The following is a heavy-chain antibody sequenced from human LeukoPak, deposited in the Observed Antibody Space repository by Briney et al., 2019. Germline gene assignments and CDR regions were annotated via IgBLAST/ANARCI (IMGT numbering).Heavy chain of an antibody. CDR1: GGXXSXYA. Sequence: VSCXXXGGXXSXYAISWVRQAPGXGLEWMGGIIPIFGTANYAQKFQGRVTITADESTSTAYMELSSLRSEDTAVYYCARTRQPADPYYYGMDVWGQGTTVTVSS. V-gene: IGHV1-69*01. CDR2: IIPIFGTA. D-gene: IGHD6-13*01. CDR3: ARTRQPADPYYYGMDV. J-gene: IGHJ6*02.